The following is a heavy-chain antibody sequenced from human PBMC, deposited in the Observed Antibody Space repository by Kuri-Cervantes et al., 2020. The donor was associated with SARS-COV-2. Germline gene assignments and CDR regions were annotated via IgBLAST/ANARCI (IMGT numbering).Heavy chain of an antibody. CDR1: GYTFTSYG. CDR2: ISAYNGNT. J-gene: IGHJ3*02. CDR3: ARDKDWGYGFDI. V-gene: IGHV1-18*01. D-gene: IGHD7-27*01. Sequence: ASVKVSCKASGYTFTSYGISWVRQAPGQGLEWMGWISAYNGNTNYAQKLQGRVTMTTDTSTSTAYVEMRSLRLDDTAVYYCARDKDWGYGFDIWGQGTMVTVSS.